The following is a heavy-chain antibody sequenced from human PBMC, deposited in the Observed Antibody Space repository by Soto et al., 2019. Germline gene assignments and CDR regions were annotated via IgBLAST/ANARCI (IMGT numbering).Heavy chain of an antibody. CDR1: GGSISSSSYY. Sequence: SETLSLTCTVSGGSISSSSYYWGWIRQPPGKGLEWIGSIYYSGSTYYNPSLKSRVTISVDTSKNQFSLKLSSVTAADTAVYYCAIPAATDQGYYYYMDVWGKGTTVTVSS. CDR3: AIPAATDQGYYYYMDV. D-gene: IGHD2-15*01. J-gene: IGHJ6*03. V-gene: IGHV4-39*01. CDR2: IYYSGST.